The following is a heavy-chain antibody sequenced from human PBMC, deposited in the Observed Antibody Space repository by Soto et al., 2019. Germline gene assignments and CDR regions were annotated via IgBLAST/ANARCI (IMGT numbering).Heavy chain of an antibody. V-gene: IGHV3-23*01. CDR2: ISSNGVST. CDR1: GFTFSSFA. J-gene: IGHJ4*02. D-gene: IGHD3-3*01. CDR3: AKDLRGHDSNFDY. Sequence: GGSLRLSCTASGFTFSSFAMSWVRQAPGKGLEWVSAISSNGVSTFYGDSVKGRFTTSRDNSKNTLWLQMRSLRAEDTAVYYCAKDLRGHDSNFDYWGQGTLVTVSS.